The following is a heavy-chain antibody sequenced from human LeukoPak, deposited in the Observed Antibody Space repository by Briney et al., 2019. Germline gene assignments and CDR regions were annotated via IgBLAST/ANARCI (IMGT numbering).Heavy chain of an antibody. CDR2: IYYSGST. V-gene: IGHV4-39*01. CDR3: ARHPDLEPLGYFDL. Sequence: PSETLSLTCTVSGGSISSSSYYWGWIRQPPGKGLEWIGSIYYSGSTYYNPSLKSRVTISVDTSKNQFSLKLSSVTAADTAVYYCARHPDLEPLGYFDLWGRGTLVTVSS. CDR1: GGSISSSSYY. J-gene: IGHJ2*01.